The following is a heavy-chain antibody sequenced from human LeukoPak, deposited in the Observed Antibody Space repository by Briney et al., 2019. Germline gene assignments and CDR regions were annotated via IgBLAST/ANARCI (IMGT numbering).Heavy chain of an antibody. CDR2: IGSSGTTT. D-gene: IGHD1-26*01. Sequence: GGSLRLSCAASGFTFSIYSMNWVRQAPGRGLEWLSYIGSSGTTTYYADSVKGRFTISRDNANNSLFLNMNSLRGEDTAIYFCARDPTSGSHPHFDAWGQGIQVSVSS. CDR1: GFTFSIYS. CDR3: ARDPTSGSHPHFDA. V-gene: IGHV3-48*04. J-gene: IGHJ4*02.